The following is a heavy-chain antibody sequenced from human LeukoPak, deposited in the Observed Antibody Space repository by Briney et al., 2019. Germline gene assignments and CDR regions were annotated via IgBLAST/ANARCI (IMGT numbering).Heavy chain of an antibody. Sequence: SETLSLTCTVSGGSISSYYWSWIRQPPGKGLEWIGYISYNGITSYNPSLKSRVTLSVDTSNNQFSLKLSSVTAADTAVYYCARDLRHCTGGSCSHSFDYWGQGTLVTVSS. D-gene: IGHD2-15*01. CDR2: ISYNGIT. CDR1: GGSISSYY. J-gene: IGHJ4*02. V-gene: IGHV4-59*01. CDR3: ARDLRHCTGGSCSHSFDY.